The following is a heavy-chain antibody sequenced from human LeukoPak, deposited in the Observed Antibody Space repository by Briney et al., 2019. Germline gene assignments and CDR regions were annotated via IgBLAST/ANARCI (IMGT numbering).Heavy chain of an antibody. Sequence: GGSLRLSCAASGFTFSSYSMNWVRQAPGKGLEWVSSISSSSSYVYYADSVKGRFTISRDNAKNSLYLQMNSLRAEDTAVYYCTRHDYYYDSSPSDYWGQGTLVTVSS. J-gene: IGHJ4*02. D-gene: IGHD3-22*01. CDR3: TRHDYYYDSSPSDY. CDR1: GFTFSSYS. CDR2: ISSSSSYV. V-gene: IGHV3-21*04.